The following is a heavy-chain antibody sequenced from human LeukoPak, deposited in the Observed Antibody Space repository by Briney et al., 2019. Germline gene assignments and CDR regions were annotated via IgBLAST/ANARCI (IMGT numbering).Heavy chain of an antibody. V-gene: IGHV4-4*09. CDR3: ARAYSRSYSHFDD. CDR1: GGSISGYY. Sequence: PSETLSLTCTVSGGSISGYYWSWIRQPPGKGLEWIGYIYTSGSTNYNPSLKSRVTISVETSKNQFSLRLSSVTAADTAMYFGARAYSRSYSHFDDWGQGTLVTVSS. CDR2: IYTSGST. D-gene: IGHD1-26*01. J-gene: IGHJ4*02.